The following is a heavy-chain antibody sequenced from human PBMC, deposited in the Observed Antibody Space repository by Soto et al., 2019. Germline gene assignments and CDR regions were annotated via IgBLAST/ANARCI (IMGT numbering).Heavy chain of an antibody. J-gene: IGHJ4*02. V-gene: IGHV3-23*01. D-gene: IGHD2-2*01. Sequence: PGGSLRLSCVASGFNFNAYAMNWVRQAPGKGLEWVSGISGGGGSTYYADSVKGRFTISRDNSKNTLYLQMNSLRAEDTAVYYRAKELGYCSSTSCFFDYWGQGTLVTVSS. CDR1: GFNFNAYA. CDR3: AKELGYCSSTSCFFDY. CDR2: ISGGGGST.